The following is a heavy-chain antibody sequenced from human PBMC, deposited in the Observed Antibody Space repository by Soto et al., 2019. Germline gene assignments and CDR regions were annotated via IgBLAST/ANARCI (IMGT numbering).Heavy chain of an antibody. CDR2: IIPIFGTA. J-gene: IGHJ6*02. D-gene: IGHD6-19*01. CDR3: AGLRVKVIHEPGIAVAGLDSQYSYYYGMDV. CDR1: GGTFSSYA. V-gene: IGHV1-69*01. Sequence: QVQLVQSGAEVKKPGSSVKVSCKASGGTFSSYAISWVRQAPGQGLEWMGGIIPIFGTANYAQKFEARVTITADEATSTAYMELSRLRSVYTAVYYCAGLRVKVIHEPGIAVAGLDSQYSYYYGMDVWGQGTTVNVSS.